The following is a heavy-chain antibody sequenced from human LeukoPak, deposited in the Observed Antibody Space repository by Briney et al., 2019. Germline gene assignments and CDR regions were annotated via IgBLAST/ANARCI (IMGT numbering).Heavy chain of an antibody. D-gene: IGHD5-12*01. V-gene: IGHV4-59*08. CDR1: GGSLSSYY. CDR3: ARQSGNGYSGYDFQAFVI. J-gene: IGHJ3*02. Sequence: PSETLSLTCTVSGGSLSSYYWSWIRQPPGKGLEWIGYIYYSGSTNYNPSLKSRVTIPVDMSKNQFSLKLSSVTAADTAVYYCARQSGNGYSGYDFQAFVIWGQGTMVTVSS. CDR2: IYYSGST.